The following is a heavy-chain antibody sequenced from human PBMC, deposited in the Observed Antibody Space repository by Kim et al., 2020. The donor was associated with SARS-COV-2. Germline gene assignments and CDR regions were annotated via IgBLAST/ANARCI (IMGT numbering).Heavy chain of an antibody. V-gene: IGHV1-3*01. CDR3: ARVTIYPDYWFDP. J-gene: IGHJ5*02. Sequence: YSQRFQGRVTITRDTSASTAYMELRSLRSEDTAVYYCARVTIYPDYWFDPWGQGTLVTVSS. D-gene: IGHD3-3*01.